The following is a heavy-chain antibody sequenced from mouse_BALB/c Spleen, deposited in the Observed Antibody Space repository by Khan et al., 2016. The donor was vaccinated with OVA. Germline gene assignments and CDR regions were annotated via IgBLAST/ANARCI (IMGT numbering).Heavy chain of an antibody. Sequence: QVQLQQSGAEVVKSGASVKLSCKASGYTFTSYDLNWVRQRPEQGLEWIGWIFPGDGTTKYNEKFKGKATLTTDKSSSTAYIQLSRLTSEDSAVYFCARRRGSIDYWGQGTSVTVSS. J-gene: IGHJ4*01. CDR3: ARRRGSIDY. V-gene: IGHV1S56*01. CDR2: IFPGDGTT. CDR1: GYTFTSYD.